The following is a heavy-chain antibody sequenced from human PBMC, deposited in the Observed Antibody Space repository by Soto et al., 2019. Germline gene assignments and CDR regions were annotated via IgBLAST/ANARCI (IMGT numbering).Heavy chain of an antibody. J-gene: IGHJ3*02. CDR2: ISYDGSNK. V-gene: IGHV3-30*04. CDR3: ARGLSSSSRSAFDI. D-gene: IGHD6-6*01. Sequence: GGSLRLSCAASGFTFSSYAMHWVRQAPGKGLEWVAVISYDGSNKYYADSVKGRFTISRDNSKNTLYLQMNSLRAEDTAVYYCARGLSSSSRSAFDIWGQGTMVTVSS. CDR1: GFTFSSYA.